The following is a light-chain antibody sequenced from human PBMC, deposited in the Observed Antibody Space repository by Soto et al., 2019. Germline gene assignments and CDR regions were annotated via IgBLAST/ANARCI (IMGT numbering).Light chain of an antibody. J-gene: IGKJ1*01. CDR1: QSISSY. V-gene: IGKV3-11*01. CDR2: DAS. Sequence: EIVLTQSPATLSLSPGERATLSCRASQSISSYLAWYQQKPGQAPRLLIYDASNRATGIPARFSGSGSGTDFILTISSLEPEDFAVYYCQQRSNWTPSTFGQGTKVEIK. CDR3: QQRSNWTPST.